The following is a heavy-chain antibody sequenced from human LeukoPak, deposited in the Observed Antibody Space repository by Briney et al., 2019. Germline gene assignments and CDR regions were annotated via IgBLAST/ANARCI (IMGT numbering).Heavy chain of an antibody. V-gene: IGHV4-39*01. CDR2: IYYSGNT. CDR1: GVSISSSNSY. CDR3: ARQTGSGLFILP. J-gene: IGHJ4*02. D-gene: IGHD3/OR15-3a*01. Sequence: PSETLSLTCTVSGVSISSSNSYWGWIRQPPGKGLEWIGSIYYSGNTYYNASLKSQVSISIDTSENQFSLRLTSVTAADTAVYYCARQTGSGLFILPGGQGTLVTVSS.